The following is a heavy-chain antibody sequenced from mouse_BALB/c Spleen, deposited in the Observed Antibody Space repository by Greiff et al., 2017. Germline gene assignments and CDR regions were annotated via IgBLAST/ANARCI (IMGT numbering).Heavy chain of an antibody. CDR2: IWAGGST. CDR1: GFSLTSYG. J-gene: IGHJ3*01. CDR3: AREDYGNWFAY. D-gene: IGHD2-1*01. V-gene: IGHV2-9*02. Sequence: QVQLKESGPGLVAPSQSLSITCTVSGFSLTSYGVHWVCQPPGKGLEWLGVIWAGGSTNYNSALMSRLSISKDNSKSQVFLKMNSLQTDDTAMYYCAREDYGNWFAYWGQGTLVTVSA.